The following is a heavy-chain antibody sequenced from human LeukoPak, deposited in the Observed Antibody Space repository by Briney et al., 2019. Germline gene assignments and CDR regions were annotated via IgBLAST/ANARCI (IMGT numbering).Heavy chain of an antibody. CDR1: GFPFRDFA. CDR2: IRSKANSYAT. CDR3: TSAAGSEGDY. J-gene: IGHJ4*02. Sequence: GGPLRLSCAASGFPFRDFAMQLVPQASGKGPEGVGRIRSKANSYATAYGATVKGRFTISRDDSKNTAYLQMNSLKTEDTAVYYCTSAAGSEGDYWGQGTLVTVSS. D-gene: IGHD6-13*01. V-gene: IGHV3-73*01.